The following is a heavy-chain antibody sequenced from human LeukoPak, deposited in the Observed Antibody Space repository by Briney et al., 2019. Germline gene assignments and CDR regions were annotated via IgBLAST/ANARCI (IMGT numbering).Heavy chain of an antibody. CDR1: GGTFSSYA. CDR2: IIPIFGTA. J-gene: IGHJ4*02. D-gene: IGHD6-13*01. Sequence: SVKVSCKASGGTFSSYAISWVRQAPGQGLEWMGGIIPIFGTANYAQKFQGRVTMTEDTSTDTAYMELSSLRSEDTAVYYCATDLWPPPIAAAGQNPIIDVRTWGQGTLVTVSS. V-gene: IGHV1-69*06. CDR3: ATDLWPPPIAAAGQNPIIDVRT.